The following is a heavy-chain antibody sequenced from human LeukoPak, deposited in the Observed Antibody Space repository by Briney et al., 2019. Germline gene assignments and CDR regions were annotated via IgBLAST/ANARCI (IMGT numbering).Heavy chain of an antibody. CDR1: GFTFSSYS. D-gene: IGHD3-3*01. J-gene: IGHJ4*02. Sequence: GGSLRLSCAASGFTFSSYSMNWVRQAPGKGLEWVSSISSSSSYIYYADSVKGRFTISRDNAKNSLYLQMNSLRAEDTAVYYCASAPFLNFWSGYFLVYWGQGTLVTVSS. CDR3: ASAPFLNFWSGYFLVY. CDR2: ISSSSSYI. V-gene: IGHV3-21*01.